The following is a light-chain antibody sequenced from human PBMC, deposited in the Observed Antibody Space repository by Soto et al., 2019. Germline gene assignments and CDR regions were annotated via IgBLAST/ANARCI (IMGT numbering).Light chain of an antibody. J-gene: IGKJ5*01. CDR3: QQYDGLPT. CDR1: QDISNY. Sequence: DIQIPQPPSSLSASVGDRVTIPCQASQDISNYLNWYQQKPGKAPKVLIYDASNLGTGVPSRFSGSGSGTDFTFSISSLQPEDVATYYCQQYDGLPTFGQGTRLEI. CDR2: DAS. V-gene: IGKV1-33*01.